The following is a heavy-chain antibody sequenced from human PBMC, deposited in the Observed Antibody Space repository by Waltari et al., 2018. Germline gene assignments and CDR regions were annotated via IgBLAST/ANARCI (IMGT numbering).Heavy chain of an antibody. D-gene: IGHD3-22*01. CDR1: GFTFSSYA. CDR2: IYSGCST. J-gene: IGHJ4*02. CDR3: AKEVQYYYDSSGYIPGDY. V-gene: IGHV3-23*03. Sequence: EVQLLESGGGLVQHGGSLRLSCAASGFTFSSYAMSWVRQAPGKGLEWVSVIYSGCSTYYADSVKGRFTISRDNSKNTLYLQMNSLRAEDTAVYYCAKEVQYYYDSSGYIPGDYWGQGTLVTVSS.